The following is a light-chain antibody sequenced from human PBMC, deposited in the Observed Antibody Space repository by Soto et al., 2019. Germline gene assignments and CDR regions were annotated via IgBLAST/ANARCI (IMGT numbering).Light chain of an antibody. CDR3: SSYTRSSTLV. CDR1: SSDVGSYNL. Sequence: QSALTQPASVSGSPGQSITISCTGTSSDVGSYNLVSWYQQHPGKAPKLMVYEDNKRPSGVSNRFSGSKSGDTASLTISGLQAEDEADYYCSSYTRSSTLVFGGGTKLTVL. V-gene: IGLV2-14*02. J-gene: IGLJ2*01. CDR2: EDN.